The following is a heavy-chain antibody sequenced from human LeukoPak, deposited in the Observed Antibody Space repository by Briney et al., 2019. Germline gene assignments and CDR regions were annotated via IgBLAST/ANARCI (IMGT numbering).Heavy chain of an antibody. CDR2: IYHSGST. CDR3: ARDHPRVVNWFDP. J-gene: IGHJ5*02. Sequence: PSETLSLTCTVSGGSISSGGYYWSWIRQPPGKGLEWIGYIYHSGSTYYNPSLKSRVTISVDRSKNQFSLKLSSVTAADTAVYYCARDHPRVVNWFDPWGQGTLVTVSS. V-gene: IGHV4-30-2*01. CDR1: GGSISSGGYY. D-gene: IGHD3-10*01.